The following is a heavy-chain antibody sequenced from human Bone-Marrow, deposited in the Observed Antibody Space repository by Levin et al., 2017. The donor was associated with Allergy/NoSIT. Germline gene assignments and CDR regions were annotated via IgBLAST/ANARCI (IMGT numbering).Heavy chain of an antibody. CDR2: ISHDGDNE. Sequence: SCAASGFTFTDFGFHWIRQAPGKGLEWVAFISHDGDNEYNADSVKGRFTISKDISNNTLYLQMNSLRPEDTAVYYCARTQRRGYSGYDDPFDIWGQATMVTVSS. V-gene: IGHV3-30-3*01. J-gene: IGHJ3*02. CDR1: GFTFTDFG. D-gene: IGHD5-12*01. CDR3: ARTQRRGYSGYDDPFDI.